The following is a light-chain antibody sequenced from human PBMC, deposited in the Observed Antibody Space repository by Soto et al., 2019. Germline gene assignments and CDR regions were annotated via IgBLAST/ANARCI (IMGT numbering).Light chain of an antibody. CDR3: QHYNDWPLT. Sequence: DIQMTQSPSTLSASVGDRVTITCRASQSISNWLAWYQQKPGKAPKLLIYKASSLESGVPSRFSGSGSETEFTLTISSLQSEDFAVYYCQHYNDWPLTFGGGTKVDIK. J-gene: IGKJ4*01. V-gene: IGKV1-5*03. CDR1: QSISNW. CDR2: KAS.